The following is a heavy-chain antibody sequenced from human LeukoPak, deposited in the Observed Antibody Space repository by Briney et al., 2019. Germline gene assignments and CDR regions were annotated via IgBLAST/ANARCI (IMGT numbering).Heavy chain of an antibody. CDR3: ARDGGTMVRGVVNYYYYYGMDV. CDR1: GFTVSSNY. CDR2: IYSGGST. J-gene: IGHJ6*02. D-gene: IGHD3-10*01. Sequence: PGGSLRLSCAASGFTVSSNYMSWVRQAPGKGLEWVSVIYSGGSTYYADSVKGRFTISRDNSKNTLYLQMNSLRAEDTAVYYRARDGGTMVRGVVNYYYYYGMDVWGQGTTVTVSS. V-gene: IGHV3-66*01.